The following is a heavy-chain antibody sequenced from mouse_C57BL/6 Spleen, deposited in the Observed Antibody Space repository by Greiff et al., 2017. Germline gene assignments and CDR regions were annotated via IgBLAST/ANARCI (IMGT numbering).Heavy chain of an antibody. V-gene: IGHV1-54*01. CDR1: GYAFTNYL. CDR3: ARELGMLDY. Sequence: VKLQESGAELVRPGTSVKVSCKASGYAFTNYLIEWVKQRPGQGLEWIGVINPGSGGTNYNEKFKGKATLTADKSSSTAYMQLSSLTSEDSAVYFCARELGMLDYWGQGTTLTVSS. D-gene: IGHD4-1*01. CDR2: INPGSGGT. J-gene: IGHJ2*01.